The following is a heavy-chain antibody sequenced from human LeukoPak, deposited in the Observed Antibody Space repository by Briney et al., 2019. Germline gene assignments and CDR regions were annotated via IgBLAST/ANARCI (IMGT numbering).Heavy chain of an antibody. J-gene: IGHJ4*02. D-gene: IGHD3/OR15-3a*01. CDR3: VRNGDFCLDD. CDR1: GGSISSHNR. V-gene: IGHV4-4*02. Sequence: PSETLSLTCAVSGGSISSHNRWSWVRQPPGKGLEWIGQFYQSESPTYNPSLKSRVTISVDKSKNQFSLSLSSVTAADTAVYYCVRNGDFCLDDGGQGTLVTVSS. CDR2: FYQSESP.